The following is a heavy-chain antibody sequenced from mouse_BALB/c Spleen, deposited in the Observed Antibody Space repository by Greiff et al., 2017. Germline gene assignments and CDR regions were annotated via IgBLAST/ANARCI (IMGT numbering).Heavy chain of an antibody. V-gene: IGHV5-12-1*01. D-gene: IGHD3-3*01. J-gene: IGHJ4*01. CDR3: ARQGPPYAMDY. CDR2: ISSGGGST. CDR1: GFAFSSYD. Sequence: EVHLVESGGGLVKPGGSLKLSCAASGFAFSSYDMSWVRQTPEKRLEWVAYISSGGGSTYYPDTVKGRFTISRDNAKNTLYLQMSSLKSEDTAMYYCARQGPPYAMDYWGQGTSVTVSS.